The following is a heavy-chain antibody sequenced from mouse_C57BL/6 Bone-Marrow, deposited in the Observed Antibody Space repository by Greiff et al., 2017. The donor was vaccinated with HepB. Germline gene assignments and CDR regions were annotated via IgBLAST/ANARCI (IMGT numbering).Heavy chain of an antibody. CDR3: ARRGDYGSSYGNFDY. J-gene: IGHJ2*01. CDR1: GYTFTDYY. Sequence: EVQLQQSGPELVKPGASVKISCKASGYTFTDYYMNWVKQSHGKSLEWIGDINPNNGGTSYNQKFKGKATLTVDKSSSTAYMELRSLTSEDSAVYYCARRGDYGSSYGNFDYWGQGTTLTVSS. D-gene: IGHD1-1*01. CDR2: INPNNGGT. V-gene: IGHV1-26*01.